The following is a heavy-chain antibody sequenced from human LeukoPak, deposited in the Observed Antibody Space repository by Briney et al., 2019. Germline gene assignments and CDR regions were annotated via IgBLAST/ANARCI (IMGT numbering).Heavy chain of an antibody. J-gene: IGHJ6*02. CDR3: AREFTMVRGGYYYYYGMDV. CDR1: GASISSYY. D-gene: IGHD3-10*01. V-gene: IGHV4-59*12. Sequence: SETLSLTCTVSGASISSYYWSWIRQPPGKGLEWIGDIYYSGSTYYNPSLKSRVTISVDTSKNQFSLKLSSVTAADTAVYYCAREFTMVRGGYYYYYGMDVWGQGTTVTVSS. CDR2: IYYSGST.